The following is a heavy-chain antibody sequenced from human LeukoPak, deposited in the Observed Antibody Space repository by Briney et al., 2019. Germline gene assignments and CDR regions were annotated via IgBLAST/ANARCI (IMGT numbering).Heavy chain of an antibody. CDR1: GGSFSGYY. CDR2: INHSVST. V-gene: IGHV4-34*01. J-gene: IGHJ4*02. Sequence: SETLSLTCAVYGGSFSGYYWSWIRQPPGKGLEWIGEINHSVSTNYNPSLKSRVTISVDTSKNQFSLKLSSVTAADTAVYYCARGLGYYYDSSGPSLEYWGQGTLVTVSS. D-gene: IGHD3-22*01. CDR3: ARGLGYYYDSSGPSLEY.